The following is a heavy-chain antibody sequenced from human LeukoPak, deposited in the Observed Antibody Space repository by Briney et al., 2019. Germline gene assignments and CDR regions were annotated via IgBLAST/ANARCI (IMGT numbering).Heavy chain of an antibody. CDR1: GFTFSSYG. V-gene: IGHV3-23*01. CDR2: ISGSGGST. Sequence: GGTLRLSCAASGFTFSSYGMSRVRQAPGKGLEWVSAISGSGGSTYYADSVKGRFTISRDNSKNTLYLQMNSLRAEDTAVYYCAKDLWAGTDSSGYGDYWGQGTLVTVSS. CDR3: AKDLWAGTDSSGYGDY. D-gene: IGHD3-22*01. J-gene: IGHJ4*02.